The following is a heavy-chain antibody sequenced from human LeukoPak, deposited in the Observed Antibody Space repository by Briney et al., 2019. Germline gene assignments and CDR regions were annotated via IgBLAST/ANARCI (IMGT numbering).Heavy chain of an antibody. CDR2: IRGGGTSE. V-gene: IGHV3-23*01. J-gene: IGHJ3*02. D-gene: IGHD4-17*01. Sequence: GGSLRLSCTASGFAFSAYAMMWIRQAPGKGPEWVSAIRGGGTSEFYADSVKGRFRISRDNSKDTLFLQMNSLRAEDTAVYYCARDPNGDYVGAFDMWGPGTMVTVSS. CDR1: GFAFSAYA. CDR3: ARDPNGDYVGAFDM.